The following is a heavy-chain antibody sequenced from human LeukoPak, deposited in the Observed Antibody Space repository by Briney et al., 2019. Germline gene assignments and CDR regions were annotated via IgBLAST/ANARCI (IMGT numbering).Heavy chain of an antibody. CDR1: GFTFSSYW. CDR3: TRRGQLANVRDGYYYYMDV. V-gene: IGHV3-7*01. CDR2: IKQDGSEK. Sequence: GGSLRLSCAASGFTFSSYWMSWVRQAPGKGLEWVANIKQDGSEKYYVDSVKGRFTISRDNAKNSLYLQVNSLRAEDTAVYYCTRRGQLANVRDGYYYYMDVWGKGTTVTVSS. J-gene: IGHJ6*03. D-gene: IGHD6-6*01.